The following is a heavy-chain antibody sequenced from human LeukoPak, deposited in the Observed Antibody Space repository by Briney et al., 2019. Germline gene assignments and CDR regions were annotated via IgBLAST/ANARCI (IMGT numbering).Heavy chain of an antibody. CDR1: GGSISNSSYY. D-gene: IGHD3-9*01. J-gene: IGHJ4*02. CDR2: IYYSGST. Sequence: PSETLSLTCTVSGGSISNSSYYWGWIRQPPGKGLEWIGAIYYSGSTYFDPSLKSRVTMSVDTSKSHFSLRLSSVTAADTAVYYCARQYYDILTGYPYFFDSWGQGTLVTVSS. V-gene: IGHV4-39*01. CDR3: ARQYYDILTGYPYFFDS.